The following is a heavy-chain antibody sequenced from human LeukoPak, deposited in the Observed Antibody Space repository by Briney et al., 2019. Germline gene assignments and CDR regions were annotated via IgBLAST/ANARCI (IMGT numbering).Heavy chain of an antibody. Sequence: GGSLRLSCAASGFTFSSYSMNWVRQAPGKGLEWISYISSSSSTIYYADSVKGRFTISRDNAKNSLFLQMNSLRAEDTAVYYCARDLIVGTTYFDYWGQGTLVTVSS. CDR2: ISSSSSTI. V-gene: IGHV3-48*04. J-gene: IGHJ4*02. CDR1: GFTFSSYS. CDR3: ARDLIVGTTYFDY. D-gene: IGHD1-26*01.